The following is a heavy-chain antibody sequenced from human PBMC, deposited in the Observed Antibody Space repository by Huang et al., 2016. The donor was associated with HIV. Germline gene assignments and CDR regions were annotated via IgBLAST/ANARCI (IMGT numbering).Heavy chain of an antibody. J-gene: IGHJ4*02. CDR1: GFTFDDYA. Sequence: EVQLVESGGGLVQPGRSLRLSCAASGFTFDDYAMHWVRPAPGKCLEWVSGISWNSGSIGYADSVKGRFTISRDNAKNSLYLQMNSLRAEDTALYYCAKDTGWQYNSPFDYWGQGTLVTVSS. V-gene: IGHV3-9*01. D-gene: IGHD1-20*01. CDR2: ISWNSGSI. CDR3: AKDTGWQYNSPFDY.